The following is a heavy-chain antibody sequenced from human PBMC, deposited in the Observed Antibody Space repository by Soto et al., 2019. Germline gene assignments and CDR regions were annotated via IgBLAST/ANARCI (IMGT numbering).Heavy chain of an antibody. Sequence: EVHLLESGGDLVQRGGSLRLSCAASGFIFSNYARSWVRQAPGRGLEWVSAISGSGATTYYPDSVKGRFTISRDNSKNTLYLQMNNLRADDTAVYYCTKGGIPRRYNIPKVDFDYWGQGSLVTVSS. CDR1: GFIFSNYA. V-gene: IGHV3-23*01. D-gene: IGHD1-1*01. J-gene: IGHJ4*02. CDR3: TKGGIPRRYNIPKVDFDY. CDR2: ISGSGATT.